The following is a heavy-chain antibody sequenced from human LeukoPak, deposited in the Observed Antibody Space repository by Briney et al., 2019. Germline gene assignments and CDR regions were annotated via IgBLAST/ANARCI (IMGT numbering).Heavy chain of an antibody. J-gene: IGHJ2*01. D-gene: IGHD3-9*01. CDR2: IYYSGST. Sequence: SETLSLTCTVSGGSISSYYWSWIRQPPGKGLEWIGYIYYSGSTNYNPSLKSRVTISVDTSKNQFSLKLSSVTAADTAVYYCARDRYYDILTGRRAKDWYFDLWGRGTLVTVSS. CDR1: GGSISSYY. V-gene: IGHV4-59*01. CDR3: ARDRYYDILTGRRAKDWYFDL.